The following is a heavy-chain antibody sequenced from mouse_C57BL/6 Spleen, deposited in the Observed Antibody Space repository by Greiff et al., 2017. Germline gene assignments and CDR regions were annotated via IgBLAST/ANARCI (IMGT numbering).Heavy chain of an antibody. J-gene: IGHJ4*01. CDR1: GYTFTSYW. CDR2: IDPSDSYT. Sequence: QVQLKQPGAELVMPGASVKLSCKASGYTFTSYWMHWVKQRPGQGLEWIGEIDPSDSYTNYNQKFKGKSTLTVDKSSSTAYMQLSSLTSEDSAVYYCARSYSNYGDYAMDYWGQGTSVTVSS. CDR3: ARSYSNYGDYAMDY. V-gene: IGHV1-69*01. D-gene: IGHD2-5*01.